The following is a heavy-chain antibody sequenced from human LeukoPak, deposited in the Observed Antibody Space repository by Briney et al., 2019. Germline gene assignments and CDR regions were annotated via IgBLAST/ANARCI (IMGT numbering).Heavy chain of an antibody. CDR1: GGSISSYY. CDR3: ARDDMQLVHDWFDP. Sequence: PSETLSLTCTVSGGSISSYYWSWIRQPPGKGLEWIGYIYYSGSTNYNPSLKSRVTISVDTSKNQFSLKLSSVTAADTAVYYCARDDMQLVHDWFDPWGQGTLVTVSS. D-gene: IGHD6-13*01. J-gene: IGHJ5*02. CDR2: IYYSGST. V-gene: IGHV4-59*12.